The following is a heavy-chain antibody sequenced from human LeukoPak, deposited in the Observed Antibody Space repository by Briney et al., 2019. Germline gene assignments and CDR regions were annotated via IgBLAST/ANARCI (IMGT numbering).Heavy chain of an antibody. D-gene: IGHD3-10*01. Sequence: ASVTVSCKASGYTFTSYYMHWVRQAPGQGLEWMGIINPSGGSTSYAQKFQGRVTMTRDISTSTVHMELSSLRSEDTAVYYCARDLPPGSALGPGDYWGQGTLVTVSS. J-gene: IGHJ4*02. CDR2: INPSGGST. V-gene: IGHV1-46*01. CDR3: ARDLPPGSALGPGDY. CDR1: GYTFTSYY.